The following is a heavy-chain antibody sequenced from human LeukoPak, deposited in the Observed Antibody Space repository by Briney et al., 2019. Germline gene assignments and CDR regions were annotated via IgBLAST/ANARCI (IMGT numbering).Heavy chain of an antibody. CDR3: AGGSGDYSPDY. V-gene: IGHV1-2*02. D-gene: IGHD3-22*01. J-gene: IGHJ4*02. CDR1: GHTFSGSY. Sequence: ASVKVSCKASGHTFSGSYMHWVRQAPGQGLEWMGWTNPNSGGTNYAQKFQGRVTMTRDTSISTAYMELSRLRSDDTAVYYCAGGSGDYSPDYWGQGTLVTVSS. CDR2: TNPNSGGT.